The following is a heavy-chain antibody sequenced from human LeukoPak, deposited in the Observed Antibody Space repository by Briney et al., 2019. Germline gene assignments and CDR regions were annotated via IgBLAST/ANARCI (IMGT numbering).Heavy chain of an antibody. Sequence: SETLSLTCTVSGGSISSGDYYWSWIRQPPGKGLEWLGYIYYSGSTYYNPSLKSRVTISVDTSKNQFSLKLSSVTAADTAVYYCARQIRDYVWGSPGYFDLWGRGTLVTVSS. CDR2: IYYSGST. CDR3: ARQIRDYVWGSPGYFDL. D-gene: IGHD3-16*01. J-gene: IGHJ2*01. CDR1: GGSISSGDYY. V-gene: IGHV4-30-4*01.